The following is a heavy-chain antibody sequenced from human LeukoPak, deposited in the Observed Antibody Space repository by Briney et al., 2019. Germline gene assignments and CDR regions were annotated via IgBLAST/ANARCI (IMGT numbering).Heavy chain of an antibody. D-gene: IGHD3-9*01. CDR2: IYYSGST. CDR3: ARDRHRHLYYDILKHQTDAFDI. J-gene: IGHJ3*02. Sequence: PSETLSLTCAVYGGPFSGYYWSWIRQPPGKGLEWIGYIYYSGSTNYNPSLKSRVTISVDTSKNQFSLKLSSVTAADTAVYYCARDRHRHLYYDILKHQTDAFDIWGQGTMVTVSS. CDR1: GGPFSGYY. V-gene: IGHV4-59*01.